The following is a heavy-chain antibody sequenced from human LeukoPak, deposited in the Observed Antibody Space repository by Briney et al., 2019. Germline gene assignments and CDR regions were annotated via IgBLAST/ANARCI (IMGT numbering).Heavy chain of an antibody. CDR2: ISGSGGST. CDR3: AKAMGPGYCSGGSCYPFDY. D-gene: IGHD2-15*01. V-gene: IGHV3-23*01. CDR1: GFTFSSYA. J-gene: IGHJ4*02. Sequence: PGGSLRLSCAASGFTFSSYAMSWVRQAPGKGLEWVSVISGSGGSTYYADSVKGRITISRDNSKNMLYLQMYSLRAEDTAVHYCAKAMGPGYCSGGSCYPFDYWGQGTLVSVSS.